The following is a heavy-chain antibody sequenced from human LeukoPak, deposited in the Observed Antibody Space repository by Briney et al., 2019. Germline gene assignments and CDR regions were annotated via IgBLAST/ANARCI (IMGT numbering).Heavy chain of an antibody. V-gene: IGHV3-74*01. CDR1: GNYW. J-gene: IGHJ4*02. CDR2: INSDVSCT. D-gene: IGHD2-2*01. CDR3: VSFYETY. Sequence: GGSLRLSCAASGNYWMHWVRQAPGKGLVWVSHINSDVSCTSYAASVKGRFTISKDNAKNTVYLQMNNLRAEDTAVYYCVSFYETYWGRGTLVTVSS.